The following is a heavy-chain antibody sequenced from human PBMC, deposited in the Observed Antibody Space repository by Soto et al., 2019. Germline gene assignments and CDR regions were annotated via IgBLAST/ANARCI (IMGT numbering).Heavy chain of an antibody. Sequence: QVQLVQSGPEVKRPGASVTVSCKASGYTFSIYGISWVRQAPGQGLEWMGWISPYNDNKRYAQKFEGRVTMTTDTSTITAYMELRSLRCDNTAMYYCGRELSALGTIDYWGQGTPLTVSA. J-gene: IGHJ4*02. V-gene: IGHV1-18*01. CDR2: ISPYNDNK. CDR1: GYTFSIYG. CDR3: GRELSALGTIDY. D-gene: IGHD1-1*01.